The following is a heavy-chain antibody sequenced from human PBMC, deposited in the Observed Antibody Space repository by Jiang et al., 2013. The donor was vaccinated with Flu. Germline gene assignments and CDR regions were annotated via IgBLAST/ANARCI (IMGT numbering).Heavy chain of an antibody. CDR1: GGSISSSSYY. CDR3: ARFVAYCGGDCYSGIKYAFDI. CDR2: IYYSGST. J-gene: IGHJ3*02. D-gene: IGHD2-21*02. Sequence: LLKPSETLSLTCTVSGGSISSSSYYWGWIRQPPGKGLEWIGSIYYSGSTYYNPSLKSRVTISVDTPKNQFSLKLSSVTAADTAVYYCARFVAYCGGDCYSGIKYAFDIWGQGTMVTVSS. V-gene: IGHV4-39*01.